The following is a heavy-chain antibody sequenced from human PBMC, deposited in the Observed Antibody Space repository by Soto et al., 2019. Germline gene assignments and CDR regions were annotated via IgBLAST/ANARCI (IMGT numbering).Heavy chain of an antibody. CDR3: ARKQPDYGGNGYYFDY. Sequence: GASVKVSCKASGGTFSSYAISWVRQAPGQGLEWMGGIIPIFGTANYAQKFQGRVTITADESTSTAYMELSSLRSEDTAVYYCARKQPDYGGNGYYFDYWGQGTLVTVSS. D-gene: IGHD4-17*01. CDR2: IIPIFGTA. J-gene: IGHJ4*02. CDR1: GGTFSSYA. V-gene: IGHV1-69*13.